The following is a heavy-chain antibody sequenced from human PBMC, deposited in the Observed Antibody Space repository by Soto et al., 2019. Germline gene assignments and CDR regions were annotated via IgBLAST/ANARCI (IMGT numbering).Heavy chain of an antibody. CDR3: ARQWGSGWYSIDY. D-gene: IGHD6-19*01. CDR2: VYYTGST. V-gene: IGHV4-59*08. Sequence: QVQLQESGPGLVKPSETLSLTCTVSGGTISSYYWIWIRQPPGKGLEWIGHVYYTGSTNYNPSLKSLVPISVDTSKNQFSLKLNSVTDADTAVYYCARQWGSGWYSIDYWGQGTLVTVSS. CDR1: GGTISSYY. J-gene: IGHJ4*02.